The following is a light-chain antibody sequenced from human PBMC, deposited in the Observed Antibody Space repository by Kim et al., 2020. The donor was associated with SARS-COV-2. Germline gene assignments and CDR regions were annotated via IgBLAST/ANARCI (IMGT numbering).Light chain of an antibody. Sequence: APGKTARITCGGNNIGRKSVHWYQQKPGQAPVLVISYDSDRPSGIPERFSGSNSGNTATLTISRVEAGDEADYYCQLWDSSRDPWVFGGGTQLTVL. CDR2: YDS. V-gene: IGLV3-21*04. J-gene: IGLJ3*02. CDR3: QLWDSSRDPWV. CDR1: NIGRKS.